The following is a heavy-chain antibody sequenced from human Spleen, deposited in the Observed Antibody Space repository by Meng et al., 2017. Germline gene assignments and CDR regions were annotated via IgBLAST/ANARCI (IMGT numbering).Heavy chain of an antibody. J-gene: IGHJ5*02. CDR1: GASIRGFY. D-gene: IGHD6-19*01. CDR2: INFSGST. CDR3: ARQWLENWFDP. V-gene: IGHV4-59*01. Sequence: SETLSLTCTVSGASIRGFYLSWIRQPPGKTLEWIGYINFSGSTRYNPSLKSRVTIPADTSKNQFSLKLSSVTAADTAVYYCARQWLENWFDPWGQGTLVTVSS.